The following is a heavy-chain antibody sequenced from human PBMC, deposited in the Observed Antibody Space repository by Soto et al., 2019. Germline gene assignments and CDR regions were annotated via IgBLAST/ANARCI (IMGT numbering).Heavy chain of an antibody. CDR3: ARDGQYSYGTFDY. J-gene: IGHJ4*02. CDR1: GFTLSDHY. D-gene: IGHD5-18*01. V-gene: IGHV3-30-3*01. CDR2: ISYDGSNK. Sequence: GGSLRLSCAASGFTLSDHYMDWVRQAPGKGLEWVAVISYDGSNKYYADSVKGRFTISRDNSKNTLYLQMNSLRAEDTAVYYCARDGQYSYGTFDYWGQGTLVTVSS.